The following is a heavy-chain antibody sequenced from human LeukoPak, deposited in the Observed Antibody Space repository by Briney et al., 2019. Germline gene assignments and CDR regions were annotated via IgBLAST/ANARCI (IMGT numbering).Heavy chain of an antibody. V-gene: IGHV3-30*04. Sequence: GGSLRLSCAASGFTFSGYSMNWVRQAPGKGLEWVAVISYDGSNKYYADSVKGRFTISRDNSKNTLYLQMNSLRTEDTAVYYCARGDYYDSSGHDAFDIWGQGTMVTVSS. CDR3: ARGDYYDSSGHDAFDI. CDR1: GFTFSGYS. CDR2: ISYDGSNK. J-gene: IGHJ3*02. D-gene: IGHD3-22*01.